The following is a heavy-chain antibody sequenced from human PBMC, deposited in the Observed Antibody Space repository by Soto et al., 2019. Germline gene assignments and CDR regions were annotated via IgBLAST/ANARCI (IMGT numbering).Heavy chain of an antibody. V-gene: IGHV3-7*01. CDR3: ARDADASGWYHYGFDV. J-gene: IGHJ6*02. CDR2: IKQDGSAK. Sequence: LRLSCAASGLTLSSYWMNWVRQAPGKGLEWVANIKQDGSAKYYVDSVKGRFFISRDNAKNSLYLYINNLRAEDTAVYYCARDADASGWYHYGFDVWGQGTMVTVSS. CDR1: GLTLSSYW. D-gene: IGHD6-19*01.